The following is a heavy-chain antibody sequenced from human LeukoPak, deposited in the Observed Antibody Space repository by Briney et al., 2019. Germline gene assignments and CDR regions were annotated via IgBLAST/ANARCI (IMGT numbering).Heavy chain of an antibody. CDR1: GDSVSSTSAG. J-gene: IGHJ3*02. CDR2: TYYRSKWYT. V-gene: IGHV6-1*01. D-gene: IGHD3-16*01. Sequence: SQTLSLTCVISGDSVSSTSAGWNWIRQSPSRGLEWLGRTYYRSKWYTDYAVSVSSRITINPDASKNQFSLQLNSVTPEDTAVYYCASSSLRGSDAFDIWGQGTMVTVSS. CDR3: ASSSLRGSDAFDI.